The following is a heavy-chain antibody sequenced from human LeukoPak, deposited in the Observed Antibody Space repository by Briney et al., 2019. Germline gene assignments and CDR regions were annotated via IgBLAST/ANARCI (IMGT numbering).Heavy chain of an antibody. CDR1: GYTFTDYF. D-gene: IGHD1-26*01. CDR2: INPNSDGI. V-gene: IGHV1-2*02. J-gene: IGHJ5*02. Sequence: VSVKVSCKASGYTFTDYFIHWVRQAPGQGLEWMGWINPNSDGINYAQKFQGRVTMTRDTSISTAYMELSSLRSDDTAVYYCARVKALGIVGSTTVLDPWGQGTLVTVSS. CDR3: ARVKALGIVGSTTVLDP.